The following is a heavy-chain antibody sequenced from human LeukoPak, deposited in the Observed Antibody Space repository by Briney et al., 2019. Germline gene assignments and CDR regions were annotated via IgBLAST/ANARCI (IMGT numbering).Heavy chain of an antibody. Sequence: GGSLRLSCAASGFTFSSYGMSWVRQAPGKGLEWVSAISGSGGSTYYADSVKGRFTISRDNSKNSLYLQMNSLRAEDTAVYYCARALRFPDGIGYWGQGTLVTVSS. CDR3: ARALRFPDGIGY. CDR2: ISGSGGST. CDR1: GFTFSSYG. D-gene: IGHD1-26*01. J-gene: IGHJ4*02. V-gene: IGHV3-23*01.